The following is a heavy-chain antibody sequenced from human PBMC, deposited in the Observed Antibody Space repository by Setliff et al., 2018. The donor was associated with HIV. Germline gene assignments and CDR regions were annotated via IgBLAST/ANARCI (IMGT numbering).Heavy chain of an antibody. CDR1: GYTFTSYW. CDR2: IYPGDSDT. J-gene: IGHJ3*01. CDR3: ARRRPYDSSGYFDAFDV. V-gene: IGHV5-51*01. D-gene: IGHD3-22*01. Sequence: GESLKISCKGSGYTFTSYWIGWVRQMPGKGLEWMGIIYPGDSDTRYSPSFQGRVTISADKSINTAYLQWSSLQASDTAMYYCARRRPYDSSGYFDAFDVWGQGTMVTVSS.